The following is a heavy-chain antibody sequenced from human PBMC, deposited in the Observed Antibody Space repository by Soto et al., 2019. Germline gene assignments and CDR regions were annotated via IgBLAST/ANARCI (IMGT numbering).Heavy chain of an antibody. D-gene: IGHD5-18*01. CDR3: GRSRTDSYAMDV. V-gene: IGHV1-18*01. Sequence: ASVKVSCKASGYSFTTSGITWVRQAPGQGLEWMGWISTYNGNTNYAQNLQDRVIMTTDISTNIVYMELRSLSSDDTAVHYCGRSRTDSYAMDVWGQGTTVTVSS. CDR2: ISTYNGNT. J-gene: IGHJ6*02. CDR1: GYSFTTSG.